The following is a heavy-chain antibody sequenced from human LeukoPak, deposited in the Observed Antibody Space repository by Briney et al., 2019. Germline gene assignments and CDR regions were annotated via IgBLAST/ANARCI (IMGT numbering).Heavy chain of an antibody. CDR3: ARVGSCSSTSCYDWFDL. CDR1: GGSISSGGYY. D-gene: IGHD2-2*01. J-gene: IGHJ5*02. V-gene: IGHV4-31*03. Sequence: SETLSLTCTVSGGSISSGGYYWSWIRQHPGKGLEGIGYIYYRGSTYYNPSLKSRVTISVDTSKNQFSLKLSSVTAADTAVYYCARVGSCSSTSCYDWFDLWGQGTLVTVSS. CDR2: IYYRGST.